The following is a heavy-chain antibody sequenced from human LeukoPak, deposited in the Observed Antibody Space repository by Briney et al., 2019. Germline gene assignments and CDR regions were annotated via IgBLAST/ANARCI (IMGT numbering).Heavy chain of an antibody. D-gene: IGHD3-22*01. Sequence: TGGSLRLSCAASGFTFSSYWMSWVRQAPGKGLEWVANIKQDGSEKYYVDSVKGRFTISRDNAKNSLYLQMNSLRAEDTAVYYCARQLTYYYDSSGPGDAFDIWGQGTMVTVSS. J-gene: IGHJ3*02. CDR2: IKQDGSEK. CDR3: ARQLTYYYDSSGPGDAFDI. CDR1: GFTFSSYW. V-gene: IGHV3-7*01.